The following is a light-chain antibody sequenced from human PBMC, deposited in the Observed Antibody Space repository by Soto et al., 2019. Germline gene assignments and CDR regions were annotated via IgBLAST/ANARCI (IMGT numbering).Light chain of an antibody. CDR2: RDN. CDR3: AAWDDTVRSYV. V-gene: IGLV1-47*01. Sequence: QSVLTQPPSVSGTPGQGVTISCSGGISNIGTNYVHWFQQLPGTTPKVLSNRDNQRPSGVPDRFSGSKSGTSASLAISGLQSEDEAEYYCAAWDDTVRSYVFGTGTKVTVL. CDR1: ISNIGTNY. J-gene: IGLJ1*01.